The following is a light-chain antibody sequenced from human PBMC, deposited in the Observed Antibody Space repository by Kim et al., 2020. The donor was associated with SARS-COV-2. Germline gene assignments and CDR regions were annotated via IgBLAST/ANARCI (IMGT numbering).Light chain of an antibody. CDR3: QAWDSSTGV. Sequence: SYELTQPPSLSVSPGQTATITCSADNLGLKYASWYQQRPGHSPILVIFRDNKRPSGIPERFSGSNSGNTATLTISGTQTMDEADYYCQAWDSSTGVFGGG. CDR1: NLGLKY. CDR2: RDN. V-gene: IGLV3-1*01. J-gene: IGLJ2*01.